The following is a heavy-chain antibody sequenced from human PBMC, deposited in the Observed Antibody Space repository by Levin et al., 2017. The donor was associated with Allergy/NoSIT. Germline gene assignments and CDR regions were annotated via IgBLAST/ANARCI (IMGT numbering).Heavy chain of an antibody. D-gene: IGHD6-19*01. Sequence: GESLKISCAASGFTFSSYWMSWVRQAPGKGLEWVANIKQDGSEKYYVDSVKGRFTISRDNAKNSLYLQMNSLRAEDTAVYYCARRRDYSSGWYSWFDPWGQGTLVTVSS. CDR1: GFTFSSYW. J-gene: IGHJ5*02. CDR2: IKQDGSEK. CDR3: ARRRDYSSGWYSWFDP. V-gene: IGHV3-7*01.